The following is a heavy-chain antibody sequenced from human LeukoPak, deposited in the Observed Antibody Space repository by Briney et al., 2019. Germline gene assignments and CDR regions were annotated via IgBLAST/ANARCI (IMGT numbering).Heavy chain of an antibody. D-gene: IGHD6-13*01. CDR1: GFTFSSYV. CDR2: ISYDGSNE. CDR3: ARDGIAAAGRFYYYYYYMDV. Sequence: GSLRLSCAASGFTFSSYVMHWVRQAPGKGLEWVAIISYDGSNEYYADSVKGRFTISRDNSKNTLYLQMNSLRAADTAVYYCARDGIAAAGRFYYYYYYMDVWGKGTTVTVSS. J-gene: IGHJ6*03. V-gene: IGHV3-30*04.